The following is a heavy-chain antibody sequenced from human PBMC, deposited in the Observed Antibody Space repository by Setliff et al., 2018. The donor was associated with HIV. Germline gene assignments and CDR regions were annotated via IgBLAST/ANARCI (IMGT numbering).Heavy chain of an antibody. J-gene: IGHJ4*02. CDR2: MNPNSGNT. CDR1: GYTFTSYD. V-gene: IGHV1-8*02. Sequence: ASVKVSCKASGYTFTSYDINWVRQATGQGLEWMGWMNPNSGNTGYAQKFQGRVTMTRNTSISTAYMELSSLRSDDTAVYYCARISSAWYLVDYWGQGTLVTVSS. D-gene: IGHD6-13*01. CDR3: ARISSAWYLVDY.